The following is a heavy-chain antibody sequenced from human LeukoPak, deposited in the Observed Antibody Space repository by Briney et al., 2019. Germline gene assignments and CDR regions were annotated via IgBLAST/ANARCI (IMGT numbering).Heavy chain of an antibody. CDR2: IIPIFGTA. V-gene: IGHV1-69*06. D-gene: IGHD3-22*01. CDR1: GGTFSSYA. CDR3: ARVDYYYDSSGYYY. J-gene: IGHJ4*02. Sequence: SVKVSCKASGGTFSSYAISWVRQAPGQGLEWMGGIIPIFGTANYAQKFQGRVTITADKSTSTAYMELSSLRSEDTAVYYCARVDYYYDSSGYYYWGQGTLVTVSS.